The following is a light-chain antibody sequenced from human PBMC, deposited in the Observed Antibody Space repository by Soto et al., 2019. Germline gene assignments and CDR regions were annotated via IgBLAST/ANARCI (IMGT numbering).Light chain of an antibody. CDR3: PHYNHHPWT. CDR2: DAS. CDR1: QSITNR. Sequence: EIKMTQSPATLSVSVGERVAITCRASQSITNRLAWYQLKPGKAPKVLIYDASNLESGVPSRFSGSGYGTEFTLTIRGLQPGDVATYYCPHYNHHPWTFGQGTKVAIK. V-gene: IGKV1-5*01. J-gene: IGKJ1*01.